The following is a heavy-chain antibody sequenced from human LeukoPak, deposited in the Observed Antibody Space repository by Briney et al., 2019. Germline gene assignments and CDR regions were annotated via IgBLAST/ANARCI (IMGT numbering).Heavy chain of an antibody. CDR1: GYTLTELS. CDR3: ATGDGDYNHYFDY. CDR2: FDPEDGET. J-gene: IGHJ4*02. Sequence: ASVKVSGKVSGYTLTELSMHWLRQAPGKGLEWMGGFDPEDGETIYAQKFQGRVTMTEDTSTDTAYMELSSLRSEDTAVYYCATGDGDYNHYFDYWGQGTLVTVSS. V-gene: IGHV1-24*01. D-gene: IGHD4-17*01.